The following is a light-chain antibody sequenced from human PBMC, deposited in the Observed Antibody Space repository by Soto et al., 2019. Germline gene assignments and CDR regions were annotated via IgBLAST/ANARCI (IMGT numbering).Light chain of an antibody. J-gene: IGKJ4*01. CDR3: QQSNSFPLT. V-gene: IGKV1-12*01. Sequence: DIQMTQSPASVTASVGDSVTITCRASQAFSSWLAWYQQKPGKAPKLLIYAIASLQSGVPSRFSGSGSVTEFTLTINSLQPEDFANYYCQQSNSFPLTFGGGTKVEMK. CDR2: AIA. CDR1: QAFSSW.